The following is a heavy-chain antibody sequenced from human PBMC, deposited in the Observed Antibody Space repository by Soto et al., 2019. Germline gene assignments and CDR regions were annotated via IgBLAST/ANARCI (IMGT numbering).Heavy chain of an antibody. CDR1: GFTFSSYA. CDR3: AKDRRAYGDYIRYFQH. J-gene: IGHJ1*01. D-gene: IGHD4-17*01. V-gene: IGHV3-23*01. Sequence: GGSLSLSCAASGFTFSSYAMRWVRQAPGKGLGWVSAISGSGGSTYYADSVKGRFTISRDNSKNTLYLQMNSLRAEDTAVYYCAKDRRAYGDYIRYFQHWGQGTLVTVSS. CDR2: ISGSGGST.